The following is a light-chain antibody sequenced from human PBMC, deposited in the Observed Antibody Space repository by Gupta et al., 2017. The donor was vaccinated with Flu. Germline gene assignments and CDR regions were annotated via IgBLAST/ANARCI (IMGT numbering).Light chain of an antibody. Sequence: QSSLTQPPAASGSSGQSVTICCTRTSSDIVAHKYLSWHQHHASKAPKPIIYEVTKRPSGVTDRFSGSKSGNTTSLTVSGLQAEDEGGYYCSSHTFIDTFVVGPGTAVTVL. CDR3: SSHTFIDTFV. CDR1: SSDIVAHKY. CDR2: EVT. J-gene: IGLJ1*01. V-gene: IGLV2-8*01.